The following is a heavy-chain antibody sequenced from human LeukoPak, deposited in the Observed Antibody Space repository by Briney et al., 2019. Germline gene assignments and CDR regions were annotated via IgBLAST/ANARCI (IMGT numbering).Heavy chain of an antibody. CDR3: ARDGGYCSGGSCDWYLDL. J-gene: IGHJ2*01. V-gene: IGHV3-33*01. CDR1: RFTFSTYG. CDR2: IWYVGSNK. D-gene: IGHD2-15*01. Sequence: PGGSLRLSCAASRFTFSTYGMHWVRQAPGKGLEWVAVIWYVGSNKYYADSVRGRFTISRDDSKNTLYLQMNSLRVEDTAVYYCARDGGYCSGGSCDWYLDLWGRGTLVTVSS.